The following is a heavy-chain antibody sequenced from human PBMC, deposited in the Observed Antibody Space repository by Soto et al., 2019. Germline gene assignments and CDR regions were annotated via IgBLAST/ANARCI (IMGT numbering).Heavy chain of an antibody. V-gene: IGHV4-34*01. D-gene: IGHD1-20*01. CDR2: INHSGST. J-gene: IGHJ4*02. CDR1: GGSVSGYY. CDR3: ARGIPIKDAPDKYYFDS. Sequence: SETLSVTCAVYGGSVSGYYWSWIRQPPGKGLEWIGEINHSGSTNQSPSLKSRVTISVDTSKNQFSLRLKSMTAADTAVYYCARGIPIKDAPDKYYFDSWGQGTLVNVSP.